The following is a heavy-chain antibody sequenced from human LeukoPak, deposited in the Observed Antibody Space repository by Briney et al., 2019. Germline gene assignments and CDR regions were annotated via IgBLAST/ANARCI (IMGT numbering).Heavy chain of an antibody. CDR3: ARAADYGDYFAGFEYFQH. CDR1: GFTASSNY. CDR2: IYSGGST. J-gene: IGHJ1*01. V-gene: IGHV3-66*01. D-gene: IGHD4-17*01. Sequence: GGSLRLSCAASGFTASSNYMSWVRQAPGKGLEWVSVIYSGGSTYYADSVKGRFTISRDNSKNTLYLQMNSLRAEDTAVYYCARAADYGDYFAGFEYFQHWGQGTLVTVSS.